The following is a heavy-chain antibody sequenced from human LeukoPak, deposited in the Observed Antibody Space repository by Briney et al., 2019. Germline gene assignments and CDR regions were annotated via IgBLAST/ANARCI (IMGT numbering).Heavy chain of an antibody. CDR3: AKEGSTVTPFDY. CDR1: GFAFNTFA. J-gene: IGHJ4*02. D-gene: IGHD4-17*01. CDR2: VYYSGGDT. V-gene: IGHV3-23*01. Sequence: PGGSLRLSCAASGFAFNTFAMSWVRQAPGKGLEWVSTVYYSGGDTYSADSVKGRFTISRDNSRNMLYLQMDNLRADDTAVYYCAKEGSTVTPFDYWGQGTLVTVSS.